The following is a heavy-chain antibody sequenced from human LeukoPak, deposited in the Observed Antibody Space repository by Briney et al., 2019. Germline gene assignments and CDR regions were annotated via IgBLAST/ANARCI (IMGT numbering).Heavy chain of an antibody. CDR3: ARHVYYGLGNYYRLDY. CDR2: INHSGTT. Sequence: SETLSLTCAVYGGSFRGYYWTWIRQPPGKGLEWIGEINHSGTTNFNPSLKSRVTMSVDTSKTQFSLRLSSVTAADTAVYFCARHVYYGLGNYYRLDYWGQGALVTVSS. CDR1: GGSFRGYY. J-gene: IGHJ4*02. D-gene: IGHD3-10*01. V-gene: IGHV4-34*01.